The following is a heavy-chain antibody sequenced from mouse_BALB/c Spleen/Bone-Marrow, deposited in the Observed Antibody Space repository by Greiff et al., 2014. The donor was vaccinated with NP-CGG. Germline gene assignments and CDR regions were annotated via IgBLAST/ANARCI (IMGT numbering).Heavy chain of an antibody. CDR2: IDPASGKT. D-gene: IGHD1-1*01. CDR1: GFNIKDTY. Sequence: VQLQQPGAELVKPGASVKLSCTASGFNIKDTYMHWVKQRPEQGLEWIGRIDPASGKTKYDPKFQGKATITADTSSNTAYLQLSSLTSEDTAVYYCALLLRYYAMDYWGQGTSVTVSS. CDR3: ALLLRYYAMDY. V-gene: IGHV14-3*02. J-gene: IGHJ4*01.